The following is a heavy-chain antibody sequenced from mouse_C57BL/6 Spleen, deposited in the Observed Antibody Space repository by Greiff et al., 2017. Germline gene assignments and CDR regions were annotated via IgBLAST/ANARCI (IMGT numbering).Heavy chain of an antibody. Sequence: EVHLVESGGGLVQPGGSMKLSCVASGFTFSNYWMNWVRQSPEKGLEWVAQIRLKSDNYATHYAESVKGRFTISRDDSKSSVYLQMNNLRAEDTGIYYCTELGRWAYWGQGTLVTVSA. V-gene: IGHV6-3*01. D-gene: IGHD4-1*01. CDR3: TELGRWAY. J-gene: IGHJ3*01. CDR2: IRLKSDNYAT. CDR1: GFTFSNYW.